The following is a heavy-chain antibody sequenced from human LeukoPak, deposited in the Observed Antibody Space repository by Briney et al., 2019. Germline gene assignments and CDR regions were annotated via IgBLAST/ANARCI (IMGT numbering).Heavy chain of an antibody. Sequence: SETLSLTCTVAGGSISSYYWSWIRQPPGKGLEWIGYIYYSGYTNYKPSLKSRVTISVDTSKNQFSLKLSSVTAADPAVYYCARRHYYDSRGAFDIWGQGTMVTVSS. V-gene: IGHV4-59*01. J-gene: IGHJ3*02. D-gene: IGHD3-22*01. CDR1: GGSISSYY. CDR2: IYYSGYT. CDR3: ARRHYYDSRGAFDI.